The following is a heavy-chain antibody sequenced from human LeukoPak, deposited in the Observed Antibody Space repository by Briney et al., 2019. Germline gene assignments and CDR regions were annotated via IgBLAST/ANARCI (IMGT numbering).Heavy chain of an antibody. D-gene: IGHD6-19*01. J-gene: IGHJ5*01. Sequence: PSETLSLTCTVSGGSISSSSYYWGGIRQPPGKVLEWMGSIYYSGSTYYNPSLKSRVTISVDTSKNQFSLKLSSVTAADTAVYYCARHASGWYRESQKGFDPWGQGTMVTVSS. CDR1: GGSISSSSYY. CDR2: IYYSGST. V-gene: IGHV4-39*01. CDR3: ARHASGWYRESQKGFDP.